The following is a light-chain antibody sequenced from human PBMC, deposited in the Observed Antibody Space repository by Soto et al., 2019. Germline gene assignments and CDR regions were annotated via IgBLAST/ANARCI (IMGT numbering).Light chain of an antibody. CDR2: DVT. V-gene: IGLV2-14*01. J-gene: IGLJ1*01. CDR1: SSDVGGYNS. Sequence: QPALTQPASVSGSPGQSITISCTGTSSDVGGYNSVSWYQQHPGKAPKLILYDVTDRPSGVSYRFSGSKSGNTASLTISGLQAADEADYFCSSFTSSMTNVFGSGTKLTVL. CDR3: SSFTSSMTNV.